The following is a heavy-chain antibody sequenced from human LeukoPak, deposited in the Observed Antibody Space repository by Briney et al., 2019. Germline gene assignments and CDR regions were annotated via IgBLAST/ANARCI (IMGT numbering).Heavy chain of an antibody. J-gene: IGHJ4*02. CDR1: GFTFSSYG. CDR2: ISGSGGST. CDR3: AKDLDGDYGPDTLDY. Sequence: GGTLRLSCAASGFTFSSYGMSWVRQAPGKGLEWVSAISGSGGSTYYADSVKGRFTISRDNSKNTLYLQMNSLRAEDTAVYYCAKDLDGDYGPDTLDYWGQGTLVTVSS. D-gene: IGHD4-17*01. V-gene: IGHV3-23*01.